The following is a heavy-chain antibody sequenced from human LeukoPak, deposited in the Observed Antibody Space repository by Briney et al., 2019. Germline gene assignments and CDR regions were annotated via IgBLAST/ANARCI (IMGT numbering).Heavy chain of an antibody. Sequence: GGSLRLSCAASGFTFSSYGMHWVRQAPGKGLEWVAFIRYDGSNKYYADSVKGRFTISRDNSKNTLYLQMNSLRADDTAEYYCAIPKQWLKYYFDYWGQGTLVTVSS. D-gene: IGHD6-19*01. CDR3: AIPKQWLKYYFDY. CDR2: IRYDGSNK. J-gene: IGHJ4*02. V-gene: IGHV3-30*02. CDR1: GFTFSSYG.